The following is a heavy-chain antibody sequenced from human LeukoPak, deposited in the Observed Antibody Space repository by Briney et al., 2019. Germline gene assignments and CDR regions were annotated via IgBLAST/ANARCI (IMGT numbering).Heavy chain of an antibody. CDR1: GYTFTSYY. Sequence: GASVKVSCKASGYTFTSYYMHWVRQAPGQGLEWMGIINPSGGSTSYAQKFQGRVTMTRDTSASTVYMELSSLRSEDTAVYYCARHRGSYAYFDYWGQGTLVTVSS. D-gene: IGHD1-26*01. J-gene: IGHJ4*02. CDR2: INPSGGST. CDR3: ARHRGSYAYFDY. V-gene: IGHV1-46*01.